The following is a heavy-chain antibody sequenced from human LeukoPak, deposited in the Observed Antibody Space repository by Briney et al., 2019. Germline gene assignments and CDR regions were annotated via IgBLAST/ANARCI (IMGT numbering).Heavy chain of an antibody. J-gene: IGHJ4*02. D-gene: IGHD5-12*01. CDR2: ISSSGSTI. V-gene: IGHV3-11*04. Sequence: PGGCLRLSCAASGFTFSDYYMSWIRQAPGKGLEWVSYISSSGSTIYYADSVKGRFTISRDNSKNSLYLQMNSLRADDTAVYYCPRDLPADSGYDWGADYWGQGTLVTVSS. CDR3: PRDLPADSGYDWGADY. CDR1: GFTFSDYY.